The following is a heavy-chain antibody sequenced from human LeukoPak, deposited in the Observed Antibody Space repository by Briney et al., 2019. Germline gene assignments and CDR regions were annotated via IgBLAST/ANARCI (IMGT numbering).Heavy chain of an antibody. V-gene: IGHV1-3*01. Sequence: GASVKVSRKASGYTFTSYAMHWVRQAPGQRLEWMGWINAGNGNTKYSQKFQGRVTITRDTSASTAYMELSSLRSEDTAVYYCARGKLRYFDWCDYWGQGTLVTVSS. D-gene: IGHD3-9*01. CDR3: ARGKLRYFDWCDY. CDR1: GYTFTSYA. CDR2: INAGNGNT. J-gene: IGHJ4*02.